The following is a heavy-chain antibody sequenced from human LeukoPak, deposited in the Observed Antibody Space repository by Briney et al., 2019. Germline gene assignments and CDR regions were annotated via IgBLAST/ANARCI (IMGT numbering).Heavy chain of an antibody. J-gene: IGHJ4*02. D-gene: IGHD3-9*01. V-gene: IGHV1-3*01. CDR3: ARGPDFDWPMRPFDY. CDR1: GYTFTSYA. Sequence: GASVKVSCKASGYTFTSYAMHWVRQAPGQRLEWMGWINAGNGNTKYSQKFQGRVTITRDTSASTAYMELSSLRSEDTAVYYCARGPDFDWPMRPFDYWGQGTLVTASS. CDR2: INAGNGNT.